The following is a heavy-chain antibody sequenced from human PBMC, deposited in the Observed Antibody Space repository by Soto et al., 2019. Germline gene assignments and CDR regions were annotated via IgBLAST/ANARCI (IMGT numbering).Heavy chain of an antibody. V-gene: IGHV4-59*08. CDR2: IYYSGST. D-gene: IGHD3-16*02. CDR3: ARPLLGATLLSGFDS. CDR1: GGSISSYY. Sequence: SETLSLTCTVSGGSISSYYWSWIRQPPGKGLEWIGYIYYSGSTNYNPSLKSRVTISVDTSKNQFSLKLSSVTAADTAVYFCARPLLGATLLSGFDSWGRGILLTVSS. J-gene: IGHJ4*02.